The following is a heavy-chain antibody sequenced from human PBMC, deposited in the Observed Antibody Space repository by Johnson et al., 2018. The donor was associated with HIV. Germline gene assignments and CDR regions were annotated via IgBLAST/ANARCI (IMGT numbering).Heavy chain of an antibody. Sequence: VQLVESGGGVVRPGGSLRLSCAAAGFTFDDYGINWVRQAPGKGLEWVAFIRFDGSNKYYADSVKGRFTISRDNSKNTVYLQMHSLRAEDTAVYYCAKGGKYSSHRDDGFDVWGQGTMVTVSS. J-gene: IGHJ3*01. V-gene: IGHV3-30*02. CDR1: GFTFDDYG. CDR3: AKGGKYSSHRDDGFDV. CDR2: IRFDGSNK. D-gene: IGHD6-6*01.